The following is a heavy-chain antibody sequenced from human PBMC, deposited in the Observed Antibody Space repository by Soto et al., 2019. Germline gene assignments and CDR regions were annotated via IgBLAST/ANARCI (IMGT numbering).Heavy chain of an antibody. CDR1: GYTFSNYG. Sequence: ASVKVSCKASGYTFSNYGINWVRQAPGQGLEWMGWISGYIHNTKYAQKVQGRVTMTTDTSTSTAYMELRSLRSDDTAVYYCARPYYYDSSGYYWGVAYVYWGLG. CDR2: ISGYIHNT. CDR3: ARPYYYDSSGYYWGVAYVY. D-gene: IGHD3-22*01. V-gene: IGHV1-18*01. J-gene: IGHJ4*02.